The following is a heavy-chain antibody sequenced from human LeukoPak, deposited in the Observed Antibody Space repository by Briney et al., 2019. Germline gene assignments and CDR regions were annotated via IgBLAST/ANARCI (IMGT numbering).Heavy chain of an antibody. CDR2: IYYSGST. CDR1: GGSIGSSNW. CDR3: ARAPTGLRVRGVSHFDY. Sequence: SETLSLTCAVSGGSIGSSNWWTWVRQPPGKGLEWIGSIYYSGSTYYNPSLKRRVTISVDTSKNQFSLKMISVTAADTAVYYCARAPTGLRVRGVSHFDYWGQGTLVTVSS. D-gene: IGHD3-10*01. V-gene: IGHV4-4*02. J-gene: IGHJ4*02.